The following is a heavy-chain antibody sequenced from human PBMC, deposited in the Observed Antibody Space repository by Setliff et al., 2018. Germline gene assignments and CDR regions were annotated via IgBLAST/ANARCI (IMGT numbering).Heavy chain of an antibody. CDR1: GFTFSFHW. V-gene: IGHV3-7*03. CDR3: AKGGTHESDY. D-gene: IGHD3-16*01. CDR2: INQDGGGE. J-gene: IGHJ4*02. Sequence: PGGSLRLSCAASGFTFSFHWMSWVRQAPDKGLEWAASINQDGGGESYVDSVKGRFTISRDNAKNSLYLQMNSLRVEDTAVYYCAKGGTHESDYWGQGTLVTVSS.